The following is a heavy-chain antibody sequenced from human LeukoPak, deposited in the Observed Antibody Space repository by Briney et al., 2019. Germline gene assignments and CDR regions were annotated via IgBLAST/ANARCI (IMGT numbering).Heavy chain of an antibody. CDR3: AKASAGSSWYLGDDY. D-gene: IGHD6-13*01. J-gene: IGHJ4*02. Sequence: GGSLRLSCAASEFTFSKSAMSWVRQAPGKGLEWVSGMSDSGVSSYYADSVKGRFTISRDNSKNTLYLQMNSLRAEDTAVYYCAKASAGSSWYLGDDYWGQGSLVTVSS. CDR1: EFTFSKSA. CDR2: MSDSGVSS. V-gene: IGHV3-23*01.